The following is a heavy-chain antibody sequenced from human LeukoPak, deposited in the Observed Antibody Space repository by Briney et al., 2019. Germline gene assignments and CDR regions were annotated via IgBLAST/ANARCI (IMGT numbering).Heavy chain of an antibody. CDR2: INHSGST. CDR3: ARVRYSSSWYVGAYYYYYMDV. Sequence: SETLSLTCAVYGGSFSGYYWSWIRQPPGQGLEWIGEINHSGSTNYNPSLKSRVTISVDTSKNQFSLKLSSVTAADTAVYYCARVRYSSSWYVGAYYYYYMDVWGKGTTVTVSS. CDR1: GGSFSGYY. V-gene: IGHV4-34*01. J-gene: IGHJ6*03. D-gene: IGHD6-13*01.